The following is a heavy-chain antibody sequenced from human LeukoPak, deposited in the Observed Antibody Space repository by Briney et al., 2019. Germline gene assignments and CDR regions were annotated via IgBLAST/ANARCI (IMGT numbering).Heavy chain of an antibody. D-gene: IGHD2-2*01. J-gene: IGHJ4*02. CDR3: ARDGTSTDDY. V-gene: IGHV1-18*01. CDR1: GYTFTSYG. Sequence: ASVKVSCKASGYTFTSYGINWVRQAPGQGLEWMGWISGNNDNPNYGQKFQGRFTATTDSSTSTAYMELRNLTFDDTAVYYCARDGTSTDDYWGQGTLVTVSS. CDR2: ISGNNDNP.